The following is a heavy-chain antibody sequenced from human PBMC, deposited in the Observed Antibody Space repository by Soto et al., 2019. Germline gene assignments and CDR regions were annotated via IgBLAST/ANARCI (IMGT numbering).Heavy chain of an antibody. V-gene: IGHV3-30*18. J-gene: IGHJ6*02. D-gene: IGHD2-15*01. CDR2: ISYDGSNK. CDR3: AKDGVSCSGGSCPSPGYFGIDV. Sequence: QVQLVESGGGVVQPGRSLRLSCAASGFTFSSYGMHWVRQAPGKGLEWVAVISYDGSNKYFADSVKGRFTISRDNSKNTVHLQMSSLRAEDTAVYYCAKDGVSCSGGSCPSPGYFGIDVWGQGSTVTVSS. CDR1: GFTFSSYG.